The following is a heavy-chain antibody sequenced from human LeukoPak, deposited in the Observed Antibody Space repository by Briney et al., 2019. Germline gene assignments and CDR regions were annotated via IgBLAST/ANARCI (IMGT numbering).Heavy chain of an antibody. CDR1: GFTFNNYA. CDR2: VSGSGDNT. J-gene: IGHJ4*02. V-gene: IGHV3-23*01. D-gene: IGHD4-11*01. CDR3: ARWGNDYSQFDS. Sequence: GGSLRLSCAASGFTFNNYAMTWVRQAPGKGLEWVSVVSGSGDNTNYADSVKGRFTISRDNSKNTLFLQMNSLRTEDTAVYFCARWGNDYSQFDSWGQGTLVTV.